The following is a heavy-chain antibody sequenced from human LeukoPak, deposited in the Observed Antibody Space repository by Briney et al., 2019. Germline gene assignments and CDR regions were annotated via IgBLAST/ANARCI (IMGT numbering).Heavy chain of an antibody. D-gene: IGHD3-22*01. Sequence: GASVKVSCKASGYTLTELSMHWVRQAPGKGLEWMGGFAPEDGVTIYAQKFQGRVTMTEDTSTDTAYMELSSLRSEDTAVYYCATASSGYADRFDYWGQGTLVTVSS. CDR3: ATASSGYADRFDY. V-gene: IGHV1-24*01. CDR2: FAPEDGVT. J-gene: IGHJ4*02. CDR1: GYTLTELS.